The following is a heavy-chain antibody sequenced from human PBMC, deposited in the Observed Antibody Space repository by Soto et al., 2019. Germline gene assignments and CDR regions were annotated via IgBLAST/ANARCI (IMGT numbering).Heavy chain of an antibody. V-gene: IGHV1-8*01. CDR2: MNPNSGNT. D-gene: IGHD1-26*01. CDR1: GYTFTSYD. J-gene: IGHJ6*02. CDR3: ARSKVVTPSQYYYYGMDV. Sequence: QVQLVQSGAEVKKPGASVKVSCKASGYTFTSYDINWVRQATGQGLEWMGWMNPNSGNTGYAQKFQGRVTMTRNTSISTAYMELSSLRSEDTAVYYCARSKVVTPSQYYYYGMDVWGQGTTVTVSS.